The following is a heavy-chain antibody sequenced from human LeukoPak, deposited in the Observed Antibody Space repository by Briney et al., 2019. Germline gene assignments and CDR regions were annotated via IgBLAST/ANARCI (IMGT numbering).Heavy chain of an antibody. V-gene: IGHV4-59*01. CDR1: GGSISSYY. CDR2: IYYSGST. CDR3: ARVRRELLWFGELYEGGYFDY. Sequence: SETLSLTCTVPGGSISSYYWSWIRQPPGKGLEWIGYIYYSGSTNYNPSLKSRVTISVDTSKNQFSLKLSSVTAADTAVYYCARVRRELLWFGELYEGGYFDYWGQGTLVTVSS. D-gene: IGHD3-10*01. J-gene: IGHJ4*02.